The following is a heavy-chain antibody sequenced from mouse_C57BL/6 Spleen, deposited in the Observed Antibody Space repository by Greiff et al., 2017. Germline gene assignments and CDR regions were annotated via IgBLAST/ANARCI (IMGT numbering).Heavy chain of an antibody. J-gene: IGHJ3*01. CDR1: GYTFTSYW. CDR2: IHPSDSDT. D-gene: IGHD1-1*01. V-gene: IGHV1-74*01. CDR3: AIGDGGSSLFAY. Sequence: QVQLQQPGAELVKPGASVKVSCKASGYTFTSYWMHWVKQRPGQGLEWIGRIHPSDSDTNYNQKFKGKATLTVDKSSSTAYMQLSSLTSADSAVYYCAIGDGGSSLFAYWGQGTLVTVSA.